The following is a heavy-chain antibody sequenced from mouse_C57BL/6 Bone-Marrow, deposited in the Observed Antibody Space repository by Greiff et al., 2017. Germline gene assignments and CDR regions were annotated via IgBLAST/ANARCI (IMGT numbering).Heavy chain of an antibody. CDR1: GFTFSDYY. CDR3: ARPQLGRGYFDY. CDR2: ISNGGGST. D-gene: IGHD4-1*02. J-gene: IGHJ2*01. Sequence: EVKLVESGGGLVQPGGSLKLSCAASGFTFSDYYMYWVRQTPEKRLEWVAYISNGGGSTYYPDTVKGRFTISRDNAKNTLYLKMSRLKSEDTAMYYCARPQLGRGYFDYWGQGTTLTVSS. V-gene: IGHV5-12*01.